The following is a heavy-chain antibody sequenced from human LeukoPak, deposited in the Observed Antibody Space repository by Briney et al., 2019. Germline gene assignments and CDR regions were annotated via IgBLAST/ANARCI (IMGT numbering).Heavy chain of an antibody. V-gene: IGHV4-59*01. Sequence: SETLSLTCSVSGGSISNYYWTWIRLPPGKALEWIGYVYYSGSTNYNPSLKSRVTISVDTSKNQFSLKLSSVTAADTAVYYCARGTNYDILTGYYGAPLFDYWGQGTLVTVSS. CDR1: GGSISNYY. CDR2: VYYSGST. CDR3: ARGTNYDILTGYYGAPLFDY. D-gene: IGHD3-9*01. J-gene: IGHJ4*02.